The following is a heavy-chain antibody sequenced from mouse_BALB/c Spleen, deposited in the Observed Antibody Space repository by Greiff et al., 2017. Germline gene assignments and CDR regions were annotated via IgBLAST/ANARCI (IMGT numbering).Heavy chain of an antibody. Sequence: VKLVASGPGLVAPSQSLSITCTVSGFSLTSYDISWIRQPPGKGLEWLGVIWTGGGTNYNSAFMSRLSNSKDNSMSQVFLKMNSLQTDVTAIYYWVRDGEVRRGYYGIDYWGQGTSVTVSS. CDR3: VRDGEVRRGYYGIDY. V-gene: IGHV2-9-2*01. CDR2: IWTGGGT. D-gene: IGHD2-14*01. CDR1: GFSLTSYD. J-gene: IGHJ4*01.